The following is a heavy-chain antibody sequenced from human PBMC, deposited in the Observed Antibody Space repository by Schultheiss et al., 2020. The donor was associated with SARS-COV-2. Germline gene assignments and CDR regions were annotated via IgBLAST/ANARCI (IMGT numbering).Heavy chain of an antibody. CDR1: GFTFSSYA. Sequence: GESLKISCAASGFTFSSYAMHWVRQAPGKGLEWVAVISYDGSNKYYADSVKGRFTISRDNSKNTLYLQMNSLRAEDTAVYYCVRSMYYDFWSGYGMDVWGQGTTVTVSS. CDR3: VRSMYYDFWSGYGMDV. V-gene: IGHV3-30-3*01. J-gene: IGHJ6*02. CDR2: ISYDGSNK. D-gene: IGHD3-3*01.